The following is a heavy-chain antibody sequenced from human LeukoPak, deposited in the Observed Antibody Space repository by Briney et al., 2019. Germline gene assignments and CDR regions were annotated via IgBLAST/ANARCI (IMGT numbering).Heavy chain of an antibody. CDR1: GFTFSSYW. Sequence: GGSLRLSCAASGFTFSSYWMNWARQAPGKGLEWVASINHNGNVNYYVDSVKGRFTISRDNAKNSLYLQMSNLRAEDTAVYFCARGGGLDVWGQGTLVTVSS. CDR3: ARGGGLDV. D-gene: IGHD3/OR15-3a*01. J-gene: IGHJ4*02. V-gene: IGHV3-7*03. CDR2: INHNGNVN.